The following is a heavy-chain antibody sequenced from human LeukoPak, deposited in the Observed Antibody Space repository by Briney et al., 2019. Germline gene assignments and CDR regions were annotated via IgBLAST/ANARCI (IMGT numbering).Heavy chain of an antibody. Sequence: AGGSLRLSCAASGFTFSSYAMSWVRQAPGKGLEWVSAISGSGGSTYYADSVKGRFTISRDNSKNTLYLQMNSLRAEVTAVYYCARNLFLGYSGYDFGYYYYYYMDVWGKGTTVTVSS. J-gene: IGHJ6*03. D-gene: IGHD5-12*01. V-gene: IGHV3-23*01. CDR2: ISGSGGST. CDR3: ARNLFLGYSGYDFGYYYYYYMDV. CDR1: GFTFSSYA.